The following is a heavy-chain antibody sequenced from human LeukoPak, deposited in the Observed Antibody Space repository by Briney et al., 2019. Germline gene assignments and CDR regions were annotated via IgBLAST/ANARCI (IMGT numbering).Heavy chain of an antibody. V-gene: IGHV3-48*03. D-gene: IGHD6-6*01. CDR2: SCSCSSSI. J-gene: IGHJ4*02. Sequence: PWGTLRLSCAASGGTFSSYEMNWIRHAPGQGLGWVSYSCSCSSSIFYSNPVQGRFAISTDNAKNSLYLQMHSLRVEDTAVYYCARGGIAARFAYWGQGTLVTVSS. CDR3: ARGGIAARFAY. CDR1: GGTFSSYE.